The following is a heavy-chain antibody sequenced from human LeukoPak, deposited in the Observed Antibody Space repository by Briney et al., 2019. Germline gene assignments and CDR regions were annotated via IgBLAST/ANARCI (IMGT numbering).Heavy chain of an antibody. Sequence: ASVKVSFKASGYTFTGYYMHWVRQAPGQGLEWMGWINPNSGGTNYAQKFQGRVTMTRDTSISTAYMELSSLRSDDTAVYYCARGAYIVGTTAFDYWGQGTLVTVSS. D-gene: IGHD1-26*01. J-gene: IGHJ4*02. CDR3: ARGAYIVGTTAFDY. CDR1: GYTFTGYY. V-gene: IGHV1-2*02. CDR2: INPNSGGT.